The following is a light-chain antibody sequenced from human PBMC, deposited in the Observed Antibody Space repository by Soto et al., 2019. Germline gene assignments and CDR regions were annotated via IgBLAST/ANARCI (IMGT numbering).Light chain of an antibody. CDR1: SSNIGSNY. J-gene: IGLJ2*01. CDR2: RAD. Sequence: QSVLTQPPSASGTPGQTVTISCSGRSSNIGSNYVYWYQQLPGTAPRLLMYRADQRPSGVPERFSGSKSGTSASLAISGLRSEDEADYYCAAWDDTLSGLVFGGGTKLTVL. CDR3: AAWDDTLSGLV. V-gene: IGLV1-47*01.